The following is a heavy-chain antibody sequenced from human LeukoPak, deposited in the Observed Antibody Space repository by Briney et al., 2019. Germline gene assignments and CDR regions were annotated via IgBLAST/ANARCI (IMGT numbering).Heavy chain of an antibody. CDR2: IHPSGTT. CDR3: ARDRHEVAAIYMDV. Sequence: SETLSLTCTVYGGSFSHNYWHWIRQPPGKGLEWIGEIHPSGTTTYNPSLESRVSISVDTPNNQFSLRVTSVTAADTAVYFCARDRHEVAAIYMDVWGRGTTVTVSS. CDR1: GGSFSHNY. V-gene: IGHV4-34*01. D-gene: IGHD6-6*01. J-gene: IGHJ6*03.